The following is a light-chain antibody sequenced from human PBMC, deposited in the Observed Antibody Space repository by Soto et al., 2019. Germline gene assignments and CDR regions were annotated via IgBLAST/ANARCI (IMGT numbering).Light chain of an antibody. Sequence: QSALTQPPSASGSPGQSVTISCTGTSSDVGAYDFVSWYQHHPGKAPKLMIYEVTRRPSGVPDRIFASKSDTTASLTVSGLQAEDEADYYCSSFAGTNSFVFGTGTKVTVL. CDR3: SSFAGTNSFV. CDR2: EVT. V-gene: IGLV2-8*01. CDR1: SSDVGAYDF. J-gene: IGLJ1*01.